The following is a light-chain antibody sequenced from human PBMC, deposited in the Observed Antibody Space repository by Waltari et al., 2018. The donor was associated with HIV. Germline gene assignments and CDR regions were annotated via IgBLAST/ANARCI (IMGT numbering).Light chain of an antibody. CDR3: VVWDDSLSGVV. J-gene: IGLJ2*01. Sequence: QSVLTQPPAASGTPGQRVTISSSGSLPTIGRKNATGSQQVPGTAPKLHMYRNDQRPSGVPDRFSGSKSGTSASLAISGLRSEDEADYYCVVWDDSLSGVVFGGGTKLTVL. CDR1: LPTIGRKN. V-gene: IGLV1-47*01. CDR2: RND.